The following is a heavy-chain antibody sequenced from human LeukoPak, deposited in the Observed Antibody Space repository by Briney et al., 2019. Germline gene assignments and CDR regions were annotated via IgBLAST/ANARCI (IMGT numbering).Heavy chain of an antibody. CDR2: INSDGSST. J-gene: IGHJ4*02. CDR1: GFIFSSYA. Sequence: GGSLRLSCAASGFIFSSYAMSWVRQAPGKGLVWVSRINSDGSSTSYADSVKGRFTISRDNAKNTLYLQMNSLRAEDTAVYYCARDDYDSSTPYYFDYWGQGILVTVSS. V-gene: IGHV3-74*01. D-gene: IGHD3-22*01. CDR3: ARDDYDSSTPYYFDY.